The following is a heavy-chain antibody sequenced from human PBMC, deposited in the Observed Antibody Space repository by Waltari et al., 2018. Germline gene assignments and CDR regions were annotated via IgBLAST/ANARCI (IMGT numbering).Heavy chain of an antibody. CDR2: ISGGGYPI. J-gene: IGHJ4*02. Sequence: EVQLVESGGGLVQPGGSLRLSCAASGFSFSSYGMNWVRQAPGKGLGGVEQISGGGYPIYYADSGKGRFTISRDNAKNSLFLQMNGLRAEDTAVYYCAPMGASRLTWTDWGQGTLVTVSS. CDR1: GFSFSSYG. V-gene: IGHV3-48*01. CDR3: APMGASRLTWTD. D-gene: IGHD1-26*01.